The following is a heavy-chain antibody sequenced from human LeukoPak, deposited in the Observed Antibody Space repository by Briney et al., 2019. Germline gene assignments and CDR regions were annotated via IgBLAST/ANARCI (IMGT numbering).Heavy chain of an antibody. D-gene: IGHD5-24*01. CDR2: IKTKTDGGTA. Sequence: PGGSLRLSCAASGFTFSSNAMSWVRQAPGKGLEWVGRIKTKTDGGTADYAAPVKGRFTISRDDSKNTLYLQMNSLKTEDTAVYYCTTVERWLLSSSPYWGQGTLVTVSS. J-gene: IGHJ4*02. CDR1: GFTFSSNA. V-gene: IGHV3-15*01. CDR3: TTVERWLLSSSPY.